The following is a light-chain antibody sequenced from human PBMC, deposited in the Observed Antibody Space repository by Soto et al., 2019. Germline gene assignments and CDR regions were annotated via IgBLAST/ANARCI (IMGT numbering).Light chain of an antibody. CDR1: QSIANY. J-gene: IGKJ5*01. CDR2: GAS. Sequence: DIQMTQSPSSLSASVGDRVTITCRASQSIANYLNWYQQKPGKAPKLLIYGASSLQRGVPSRFSGSEIGTEFTLTISSLQPEDFATYYCHQSYSPPQTFGQGTRLEIK. CDR3: HQSYSPPQT. V-gene: IGKV1-39*01.